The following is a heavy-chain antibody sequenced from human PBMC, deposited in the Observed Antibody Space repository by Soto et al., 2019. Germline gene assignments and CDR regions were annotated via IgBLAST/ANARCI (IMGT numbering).Heavy chain of an antibody. D-gene: IGHD3-22*01. CDR2: IKSKTDGGTT. CDR3: TTDSYSTIIIVRFDY. J-gene: IGHJ4*01. V-gene: IGHV3-15*07. Sequence: PGGSLRLSCAASGFTFSNAWINWVRQAPGKGLEWVGRIKSKTDGGTTDYAEPVKGRSAISRDDSNNMVYLQMNSLKIEDTAVYYCTTDSYSTIIIVRFDYWGHGTLVTVSS. CDR1: GFTFSNAW.